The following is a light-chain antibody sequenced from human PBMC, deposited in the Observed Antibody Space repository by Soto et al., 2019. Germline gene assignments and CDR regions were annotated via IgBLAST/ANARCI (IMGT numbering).Light chain of an antibody. J-gene: IGKJ3*01. Sequence: DTQMTQSPSSVFASVGDRVTITCRASQGINSWLAWYQQKPGEAPKVLIYAASSLQSGVPSRFSGSGSGTDFTLTISSLQPEDFATYYCQQANSFPLTFGPGTKVDI. CDR3: QQANSFPLT. CDR2: AAS. CDR1: QGINSW. V-gene: IGKV1-12*01.